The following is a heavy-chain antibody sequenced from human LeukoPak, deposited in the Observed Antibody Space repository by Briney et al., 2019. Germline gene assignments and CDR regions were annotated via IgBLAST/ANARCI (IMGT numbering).Heavy chain of an antibody. Sequence: GGSLRLSCAASGFTFSTYAMTWVRQAPGKGLEWLSYISSGGSPIYYADSVKGRFTISRDDAKNLVYLQMNSLRAEDTAVYYCTYLRTPYYNDKWVDPWGQGALVTVSS. J-gene: IGHJ5*02. V-gene: IGHV3-48*04. CDR2: ISSGGSPI. CDR1: GFTFSTYA. CDR3: TYLRTPYYNDKWVDP. D-gene: IGHD3/OR15-3a*01.